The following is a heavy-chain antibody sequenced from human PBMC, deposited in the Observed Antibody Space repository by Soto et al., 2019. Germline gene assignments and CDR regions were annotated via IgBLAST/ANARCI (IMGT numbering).Heavy chain of an antibody. J-gene: IGHJ6*02. CDR2: IWYDGSNK. D-gene: IGHD6-19*01. CDR1: GFTFSSYG. V-gene: IGHV3-33*01. Sequence: QVQLVESGGGVVQPGRSLRLSCAASGFTFSSYGMHWVRQAPGKGLEWVAVIWYDGSNKYYADSVKGRFTISRDNSKNTXYXXMNSLRAEDTAVYYCARDKAEYSSGWYPSPGGMDVWGQGTTVTVSS. CDR3: ARDKAEYSSGWYPSPGGMDV.